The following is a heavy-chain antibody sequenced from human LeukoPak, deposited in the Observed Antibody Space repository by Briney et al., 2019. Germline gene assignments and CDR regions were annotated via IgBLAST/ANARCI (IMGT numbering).Heavy chain of an antibody. J-gene: IGHJ4*02. CDR3: ARAILSGYPDS. D-gene: IGHD3-3*01. V-gene: IGHV4-61*02. CDR2: IYTSGST. CDR1: GGSISSGSYY. Sequence: MASQTLSLTCTVSGGSISSGSYYWSWIRQPAGKGLEYIGRIYTSGSTSYNPSLKSRVTISVDTSKNQFSLKLSSVTAADTAVYYCARAILSGYPDSWGQGTLVIVFS.